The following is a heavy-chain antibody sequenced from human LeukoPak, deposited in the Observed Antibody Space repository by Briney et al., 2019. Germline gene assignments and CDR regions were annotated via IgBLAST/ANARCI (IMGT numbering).Heavy chain of an antibody. D-gene: IGHD5-24*01. V-gene: IGHV4-34*01. CDR2: INHSGST. Sequence: PSETLSLTCAVYGGSFSGYYWSWIRQPPGKGLEWIGEINHSGSTNYNPSLKSRVTISVDTSKNQFSLKLSSVTAADTAVYYCAREAKQRWLQIVDYWGQGTLVTVSS. J-gene: IGHJ4*02. CDR1: GGSFSGYY. CDR3: AREAKQRWLQIVDY.